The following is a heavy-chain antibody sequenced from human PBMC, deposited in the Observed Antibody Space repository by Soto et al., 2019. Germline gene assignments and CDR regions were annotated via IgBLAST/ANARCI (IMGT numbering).Heavy chain of an antibody. CDR1: GGSISSYY. V-gene: IGHV4-59*08. Sequence: QVQLQESGPGLVKPSETLSLTCTVTGGSISSYYWSWIRQPPGKGLEWIGYIYYSGSTNYNPSLKSRATISVDAPKNQFSLNLSSVTAADTSVYYCARHEWVVVPAANYAFDIWGQGTMVTVSS. D-gene: IGHD2-2*01. CDR2: IYYSGST. CDR3: ARHEWVVVPAANYAFDI. J-gene: IGHJ3*02.